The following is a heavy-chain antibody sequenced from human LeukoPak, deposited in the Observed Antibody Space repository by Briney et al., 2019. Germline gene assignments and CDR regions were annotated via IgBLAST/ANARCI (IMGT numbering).Heavy chain of an antibody. Sequence: GGSLRLSCAASGFTFSTYGMHWVRQAPGKGLEWVSAISGSGGSTYYADSVKGRFTISRDNSKNTLYLQMNSLRAEDTAVYYCAKDAHYGDYGIGYWGQGTLVTVSS. CDR1: GFTFSTYG. CDR3: AKDAHYGDYGIGY. CDR2: ISGSGGST. J-gene: IGHJ4*02. D-gene: IGHD4-17*01. V-gene: IGHV3-23*01.